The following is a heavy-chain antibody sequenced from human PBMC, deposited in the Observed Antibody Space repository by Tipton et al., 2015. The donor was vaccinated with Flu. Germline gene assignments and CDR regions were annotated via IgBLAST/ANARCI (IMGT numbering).Heavy chain of an antibody. V-gene: IGHV4-4*02. D-gene: IGHD5-18*01. J-gene: IGHJ4*01. CDR1: GASISSSNW. CDR3: ATLGSRYSPSY. CDR2: IYHSGST. Sequence: GLVKPSGTLSLTCAVSGASISSSNWWSWVRQPPGKGLEWIGEIYHSGSTNYNPSLKSRVTISVDKSKNHFSLTLNSVTAADTAIFYCATLGSRYSPSYWGHRTLVTVSS.